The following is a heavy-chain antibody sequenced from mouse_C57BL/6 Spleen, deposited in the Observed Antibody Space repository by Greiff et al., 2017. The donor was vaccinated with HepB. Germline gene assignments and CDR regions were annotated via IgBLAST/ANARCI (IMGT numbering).Heavy chain of an antibody. Sequence: QVQLKQPGAELVKPGASVKLSCKASGYTFTSYWMHWVKQRPGQGLEWIGMIHPNSGSTNYNEKFKSKATLTVDKSSSTAYMQLSSLTSEDSAVYYCARHSERFAYWGQGTLVTVSA. V-gene: IGHV1-64*01. CDR3: ARHSERFAY. CDR2: IHPNSGST. J-gene: IGHJ3*01. CDR1: GYTFTSYW.